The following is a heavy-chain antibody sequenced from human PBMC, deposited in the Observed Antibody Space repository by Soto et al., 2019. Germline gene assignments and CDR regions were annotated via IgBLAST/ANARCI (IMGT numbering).Heavy chain of an antibody. CDR1: GGSISSYY. D-gene: IGHD3-10*01. CDR3: ARVTGRFGSGSYCDD. J-gene: IGHJ4*02. Sequence: SETLSLTCTVSGGSISSYYWSWIRQPPGKGLEWIGYIYYSGSTNYNPSLKSRVTISVDTSKNQFSLKLSSVTAADTAVYYCARVTGRFGSGSYCDDWGQGTLVTVSS. CDR2: IYYSGST. V-gene: IGHV4-59*01.